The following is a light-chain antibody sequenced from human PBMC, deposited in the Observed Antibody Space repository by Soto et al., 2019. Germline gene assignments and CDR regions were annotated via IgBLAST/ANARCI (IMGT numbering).Light chain of an antibody. CDR3: QQYNNWPLT. CDR1: QSVNSN. CDR2: GAS. Sequence: EIAMTQSPATLSVSPGERATLSCRASQSVNSNLAWYQQKPGQAPRLLIYGASTRATGIPARFSGSGSGTEFTVPISSRQPEDFAGYYCQQYNNWPLTFCGGTKVEIK. V-gene: IGKV3-15*01. J-gene: IGKJ4*01.